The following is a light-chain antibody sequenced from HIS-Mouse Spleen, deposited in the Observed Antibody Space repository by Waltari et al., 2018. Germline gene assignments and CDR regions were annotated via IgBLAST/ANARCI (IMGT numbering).Light chain of an antibody. V-gene: IGLV3-10*01. CDR1: ALPTKY. Sequence: SYELTQPPSVSVSPGQTARITCSGDALPTKYAYWYQQKSGQAPVLVIYEDSKRPSGIPSGFSGSSSGTMATLTISGAQVEDEADYYCYSTDSSGNHRVFGGGTKLTVL. CDR2: EDS. CDR3: YSTDSSGNHRV. J-gene: IGLJ2*01.